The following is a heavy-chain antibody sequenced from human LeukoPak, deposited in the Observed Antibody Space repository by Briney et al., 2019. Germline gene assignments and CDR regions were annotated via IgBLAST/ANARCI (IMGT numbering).Heavy chain of an antibody. CDR2: ISSSSSYI. V-gene: IGHV3-21*01. CDR1: GFTFSSYS. CDR3: AKDPPSITIFGVVTNYFDY. Sequence: GGSLRLSCAASGFTFSSYSMNWVRQAPGKGLEWVSSISSSSSYIYYADSVKGRFTISRDNAKNSLYLQMNSLRAEDTAVYYCAKDPPSITIFGVVTNYFDYWGQGTLVTVSS. J-gene: IGHJ4*02. D-gene: IGHD3-3*01.